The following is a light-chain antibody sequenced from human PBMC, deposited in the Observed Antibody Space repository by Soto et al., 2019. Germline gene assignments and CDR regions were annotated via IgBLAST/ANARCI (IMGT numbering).Light chain of an antibody. J-gene: IGKJ5*01. CDR3: QQGYSTPVT. Sequence: IVMTQSPATLSVSPGERATLSCRASQSVSTNLAWYQQKPGQAPRLLIYGTSTRATGIPGRFSGSGSGTEFTLTISSLQSEDFATYYCQQGYSTPVTFGQGTRLEIK. CDR1: QSVSTN. V-gene: IGKV3-15*01. CDR2: GTS.